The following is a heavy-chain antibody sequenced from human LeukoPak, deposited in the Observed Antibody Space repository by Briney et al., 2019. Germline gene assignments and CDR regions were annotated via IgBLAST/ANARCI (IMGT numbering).Heavy chain of an antibody. CDR3: ARQDVAARPIYYYYMDV. CDR2: ISSSSSAI. D-gene: IGHD6-6*01. Sequence: GGSLRLSCAASGFTFNSYAMSWVRQAPGKGLEWVSYISSSSSAIFYADSVKGRFTISRDNAKNSLYLQMNSLRAEDTAVYYCARQDVAARPIYYYYMDVWGKGTTVTVSS. V-gene: IGHV3-48*01. J-gene: IGHJ6*03. CDR1: GFTFNSYA.